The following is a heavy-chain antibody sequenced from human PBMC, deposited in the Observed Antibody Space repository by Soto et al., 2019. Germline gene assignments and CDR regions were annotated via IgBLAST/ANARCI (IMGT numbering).Heavy chain of an antibody. V-gene: IGHV3-30-3*01. Sequence: QVQLVESGGGVVQPGRSLRLSCAASGFTFTTYALHWARQAPGKGLEWVAVISYDGNKKYYADSVKGRFTISRDNSKNTLLLQMNRLRADETAVYYCARTLPGTWLFDYWGQGTLVTVSS. CDR1: GFTFTTYA. CDR2: ISYDGNKK. CDR3: ARTLPGTWLFDY. D-gene: IGHD1-1*01. J-gene: IGHJ4*02.